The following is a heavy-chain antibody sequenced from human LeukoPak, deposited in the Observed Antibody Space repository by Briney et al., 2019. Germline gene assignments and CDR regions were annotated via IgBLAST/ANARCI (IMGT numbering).Heavy chain of an antibody. CDR3: ARPPMVRGVIITGDDVFDI. CDR1: GFTFSGYG. D-gene: IGHD3-10*01. CDR2: IWYDGSNK. Sequence: GGSLRLSCAASGFTFSGYGMHWVRQAPGKGLEGVAVIWYDGSNKYYADSVKGRFTISRDNSKNTLYLQMNSLKAEDTAVYYCARPPMVRGVIITGDDVFDIWGQGTMVTVSS. J-gene: IGHJ3*02. V-gene: IGHV3-33*01.